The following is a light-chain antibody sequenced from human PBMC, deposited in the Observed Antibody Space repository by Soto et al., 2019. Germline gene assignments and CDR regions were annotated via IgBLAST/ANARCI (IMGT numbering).Light chain of an antibody. CDR2: EVS. CDR1: SSDVGSYNL. V-gene: IGLV2-23*02. Sequence: QSALTKPASVSGSPGQSITISCPGTSSDVGSYNLVSWYQQHPGKAPKLMIYEVSKRPSGVSNRFSGSKSGNTASLTISGLQAEDEADYYCCSYAGSSTLVFGTGTKVTVL. CDR3: CSYAGSSTLV. J-gene: IGLJ1*01.